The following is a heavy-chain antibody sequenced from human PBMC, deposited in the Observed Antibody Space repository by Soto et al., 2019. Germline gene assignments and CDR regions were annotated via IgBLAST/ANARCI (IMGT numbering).Heavy chain of an antibody. CDR3: ARTRGVIPRVTYNWFDP. CDR2: IKPNSGGT. J-gene: IGHJ5*02. V-gene: IGHV1-2*02. D-gene: IGHD3-10*01. CDR1: GYSFSGYY. Sequence: GASVKVSCKASGYSFSGYYMNWVRQAPGQGLEWMGWIKPNSGGTDYAQKFQGRVTMTRDTSISTAYMELRGLRYDDTAVYYCARTRGVIPRVTYNWFDPWGQGTLVTVPQ.